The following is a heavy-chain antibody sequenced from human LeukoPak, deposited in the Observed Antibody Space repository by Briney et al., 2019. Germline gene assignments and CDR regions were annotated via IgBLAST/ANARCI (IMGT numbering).Heavy chain of an antibody. CDR2: IYHSGNT. CDR1: GYSISSGYY. CDR3: GRGRSGGYSVDY. V-gene: IGHV4-38-2*01. Sequence: PSETLSLTCAVSGYSISSGYYWGWIRQPPGKGLEWIGSIYHSGNTYYNPSLKSRVTISVDTSKNQFSLRLSSVTAADTAVYYCGRGRSGGYSVDYWGQGTLVTVS. D-gene: IGHD1-26*01. J-gene: IGHJ4*02.